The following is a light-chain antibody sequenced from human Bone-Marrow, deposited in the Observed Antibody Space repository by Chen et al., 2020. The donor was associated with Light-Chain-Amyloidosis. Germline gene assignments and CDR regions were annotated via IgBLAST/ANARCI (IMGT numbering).Light chain of an antibody. J-gene: IGLJ3*02. CDR2: DDS. CDR3: QVWDRSSDRPV. CDR1: NIGPTM. V-gene: IGLV3-21*02. Sequence: SYVLTQPSSVSVAPGQTATIACGGNNIGPTMGHWYHQTPGQAPLLVVYDDSDRPAGIPERLAGSNSGNTATLTSSRVEAGDEADYYCQVWDRSSDRPVFGGGTKLTVL.